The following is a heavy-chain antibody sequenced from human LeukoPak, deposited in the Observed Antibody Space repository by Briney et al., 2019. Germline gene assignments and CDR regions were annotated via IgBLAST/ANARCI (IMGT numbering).Heavy chain of an antibody. Sequence: PGGSLRLSCEASGFTFSKAWMSWVRQAPGKGLEWVGRFKSKTDGGTTDYAAPVKGRFTISRDYSKNTLFLQMNSLKAEDTAVYYCTSGRIVRTTTADYWGQGTLVTVSS. J-gene: IGHJ4*02. V-gene: IGHV3-15*01. D-gene: IGHD1-26*01. CDR2: FKSKTDGGTT. CDR1: GFTFSKAW. CDR3: TSGRIVRTTTADY.